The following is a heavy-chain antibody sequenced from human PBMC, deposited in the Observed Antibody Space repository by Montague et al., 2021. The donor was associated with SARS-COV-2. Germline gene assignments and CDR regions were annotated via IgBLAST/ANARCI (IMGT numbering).Heavy chain of an antibody. Sequence: SLSLSCAASGFTFSGSALSWVRQAPGKGLEWVSNIYGATGRTFYADSVKGRFTMSRENSKNTLYLQMNSLRVDDTAVYYCAKVDSVFPWGQGTLVTVSS. J-gene: IGHJ4*02. CDR3: AKVDSVFP. CDR1: GFTFSGSA. CDR2: IYGATGRT. V-gene: IGHV3-23*03. D-gene: IGHD3/OR15-3a*01.